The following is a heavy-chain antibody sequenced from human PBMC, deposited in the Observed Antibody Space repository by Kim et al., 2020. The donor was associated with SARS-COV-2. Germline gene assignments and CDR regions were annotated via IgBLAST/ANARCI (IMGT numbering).Heavy chain of an antibody. Sequence: SETLSLTCTVSGGPITNYYGNWIRQPPGKGLEWIGQIHYTGSTNYNPSLKSRVTISVDTSKNQFSLKLSSVTAADTAVYYCARESYSSGCFDTWGQGTLVIVSS. CDR1: GGPITNYY. CDR2: IHYTGST. CDR3: ARESYSSGCFDT. D-gene: IGHD6-19*01. V-gene: IGHV4-59*13. J-gene: IGHJ5*02.